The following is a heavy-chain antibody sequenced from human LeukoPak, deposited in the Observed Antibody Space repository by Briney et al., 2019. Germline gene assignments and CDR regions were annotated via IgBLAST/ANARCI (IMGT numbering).Heavy chain of an antibody. CDR1: GLTFRSYA. CDR2: ISASGDST. CDR3: ARAQTYGDYRLLLDY. J-gene: IGHJ4*02. V-gene: IGHV3-23*01. Sequence: GGSLRLSCAATGLTFRSYAMSWVRQAPGKGLEWVSGISASGDSTYSADSVKGRFTISRDNSKNTLYLQMNSLRAEDTALYYCARAQTYGDYRLLLDYWGQGTLVTVSS. D-gene: IGHD4-17*01.